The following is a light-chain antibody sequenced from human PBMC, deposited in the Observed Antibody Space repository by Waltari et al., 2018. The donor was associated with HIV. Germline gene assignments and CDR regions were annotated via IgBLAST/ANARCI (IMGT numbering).Light chain of an antibody. Sequence: QSALTQPASVSGSPGQSITISCDLNDNKYVSWYQRHTGKAPKVIIYEVTNRPSGLSHRFSGSKSGNTATLTISGLQPEDAADYFCTSYISGTSPVFGRGTRVTVL. J-gene: IGLJ2*01. V-gene: IGLV2-14*01. CDR3: TSYISGTSPV. CDR2: EVT. CDR1: DLNDNKY.